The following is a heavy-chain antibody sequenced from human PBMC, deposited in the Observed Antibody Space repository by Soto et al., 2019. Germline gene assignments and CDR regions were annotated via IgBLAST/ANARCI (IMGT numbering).Heavy chain of an antibody. CDR3: ARTRLFDASGYYYYYYGMDV. J-gene: IGHJ6*02. Sequence: GGSLRLSCAASGFSVSGNFVSWVRQAPGKGLDWVSVIYGGGQTYYADSVKGRFSVSRDSSKNTLHLQMNSLSPDDTAVYYCARTRLFDASGYYYYYYGMDVWGRGTTVTVSS. CDR1: GFSVSGNF. CDR2: IYGGGQT. V-gene: IGHV3-53*01. D-gene: IGHD3-22*01.